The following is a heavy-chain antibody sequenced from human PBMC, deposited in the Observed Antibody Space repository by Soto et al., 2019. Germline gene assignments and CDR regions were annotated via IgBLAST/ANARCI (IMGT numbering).Heavy chain of an antibody. D-gene: IGHD6-13*01. J-gene: IGHJ4*02. V-gene: IGHV3-74*01. CDR2: INSDGSTT. CDR3: ARDYGYGGASSLPHYFDH. Sequence: HPGGSLRLSCAASGFTFSGYWMHWVRQVPGKGLVWVSRINSDGSTTTYADSVKGRFTMSRDNAKNTLYLQMSSLRAEDTAVYYCARDYGYGGASSLPHYFDHWGQGTPVTVSS. CDR1: GFTFSGYW.